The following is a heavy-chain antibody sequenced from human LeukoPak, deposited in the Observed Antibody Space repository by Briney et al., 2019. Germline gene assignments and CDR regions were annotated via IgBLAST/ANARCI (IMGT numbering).Heavy chain of an antibody. CDR1: GYTFTSYY. CDR3: ARDGIGVGVVAANRFYYYGMDV. Sequence: ASVKVSCKASGYTFTSYYMHWVRQAPGQGLEWMGIINPSGGSTSYAQKFQGRVTMTRDTSTSTVYMELSSLRSEDTAVYYCARDGIGVGVVAANRFYYYGMDVWGQGTTATVSS. CDR2: INPSGGST. J-gene: IGHJ6*02. D-gene: IGHD2-15*01. V-gene: IGHV1-46*01.